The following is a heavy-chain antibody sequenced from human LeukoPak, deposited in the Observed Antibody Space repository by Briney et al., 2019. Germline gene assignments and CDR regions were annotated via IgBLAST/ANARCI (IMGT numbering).Heavy chain of an antibody. Sequence: SETLSLTCTVSGGSISSSSYYWGWIRQPPGKGLEWIGSIYYSGSTYYNPSLKSRVTISVDTSKNQFSLKLSSVTAADTAVYYCARYYLAAGIYYYGMDVWGQGTTVTVSS. CDR2: IYYSGST. CDR3: ARYYLAAGIYYYGMDV. V-gene: IGHV4-39*01. J-gene: IGHJ6*02. D-gene: IGHD6-13*01. CDR1: GGSISSSSYY.